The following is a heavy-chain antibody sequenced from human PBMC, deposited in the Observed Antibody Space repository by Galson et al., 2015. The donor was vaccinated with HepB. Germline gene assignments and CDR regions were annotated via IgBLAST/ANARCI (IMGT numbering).Heavy chain of an antibody. V-gene: IGHV5-51*03. CDR1: GYYFTSYW. CDR2: VYPGDSDI. Sequence: QSGAEVKKPGESLKISCKGSGYYFTSYWIGWVRQMPGKGLEWMGVVYPGDSDIRDSPSFQGQVTISADKSISTAYLQWSSLKASPPAIYYCARGAYSSSWLKIDYWGQGTPVTVSS. CDR3: ARGAYSSSWLKIDY. D-gene: IGHD6-6*01. J-gene: IGHJ4*02.